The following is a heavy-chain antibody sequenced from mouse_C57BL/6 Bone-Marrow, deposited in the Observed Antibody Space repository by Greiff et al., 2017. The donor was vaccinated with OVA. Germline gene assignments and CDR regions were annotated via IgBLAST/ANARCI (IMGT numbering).Heavy chain of an antibody. CDR2: IDPSDSYT. Sequence: QVQLQQPGAELVMPGASVKLSCKASGYTFTSYWMHWVKQRPGQGLEWIGEIDPSDSYTNYNQKFKGKSTLTVDKSSSTAYMELSSLTSEDSADYYCATYYFDYWGQGTTLTLSS. J-gene: IGHJ2*01. V-gene: IGHV1-69*01. CDR3: ATYYFDY. CDR1: GYTFTSYW.